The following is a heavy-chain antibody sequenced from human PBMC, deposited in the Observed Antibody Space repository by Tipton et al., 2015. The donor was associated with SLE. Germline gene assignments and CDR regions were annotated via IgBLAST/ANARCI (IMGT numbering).Heavy chain of an antibody. D-gene: IGHD5-12*01. V-gene: IGHV5-51*03. CDR1: EYGLTNYW. Sequence: QLVQSGAEVKKAGESLQISCKGPEYGLTNYWIGWVRQLPGKGLEWMGVIYPADSDTRYSPSFQGHVTISADTSSDTAYLQWSSLKASDSAMYYCARRPSGYFPFETWGQGTLVTVSS. J-gene: IGHJ5*02. CDR2: IYPADSDT. CDR3: ARRPSGYFPFET.